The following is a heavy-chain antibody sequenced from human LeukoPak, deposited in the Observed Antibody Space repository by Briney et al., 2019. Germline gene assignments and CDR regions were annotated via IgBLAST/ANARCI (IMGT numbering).Heavy chain of an antibody. CDR3: ARHRGDYDSSGYYWFDP. D-gene: IGHD3-22*01. CDR1: GGSISSTTYY. CDR2: IYYSGST. V-gene: IGHV4-39*01. J-gene: IGHJ5*02. Sequence: PSETLSLPCSVSGGSISSTTYYWAWIRQPPGKGLEWIGTIYYSGSTYYNPSLKSRVTISVDTSNNQFSLKLRSVTAADTAVYYCARHRGDYDSSGYYWFDPWSQEPLLTVSS.